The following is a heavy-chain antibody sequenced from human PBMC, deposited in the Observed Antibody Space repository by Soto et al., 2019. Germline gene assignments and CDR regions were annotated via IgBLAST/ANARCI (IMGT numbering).Heavy chain of an antibody. CDR2: IVPNFGTA. V-gene: IGHV1-69*06. D-gene: IGHD4-4*01. J-gene: IGHJ6*02. CDR3: GVTVTTQGYYYYGIDV. Sequence: SSVKVSCEASGGTLSSSAICSVRQSPARRLKWMGGIVPNFGTANYAQKLQGRFTTTADKSPSTPSMGMSSMRSEDTAVYYCGVTVTTQGYYYYGIDVCGQGTTVPVSS. CDR1: GGTLSSSA.